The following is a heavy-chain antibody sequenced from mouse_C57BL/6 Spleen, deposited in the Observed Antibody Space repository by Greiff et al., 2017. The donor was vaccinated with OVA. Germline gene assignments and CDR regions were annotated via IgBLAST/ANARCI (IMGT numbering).Heavy chain of an antibody. CDR3: ARFGYGSSYDY. J-gene: IGHJ2*01. D-gene: IGHD1-1*01. V-gene: IGHV1-64*01. Sequence: QVQLKQPGAELVKPGASVKLSCKASGYTFTSYWMHWVKQRPGQGLEWIGMIHPNSGSTNYNEKFKSKATLTVDKSSSTAYMQLSSLTSEDSAVYYCARFGYGSSYDYWGQGTTLTVSS. CDR2: IHPNSGST. CDR1: GYTFTSYW.